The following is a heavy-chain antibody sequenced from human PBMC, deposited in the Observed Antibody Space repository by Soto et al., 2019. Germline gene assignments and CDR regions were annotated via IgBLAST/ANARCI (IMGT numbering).Heavy chain of an antibody. V-gene: IGHV1-18*01. CDR3: ARDVGYCSGGSCDY. D-gene: IGHD2-15*01. CDR1: GYTFTSYG. Sequence: ASVKVSCKASGYTFTSYGISWVRQAPGQGLEWMGWISAYNGNTNYAQKLQGRVTVTTDTSTSTAYMELRSLRSDDTAVYYCARDVGYCSGGSCDYWGQGTLVTVSS. J-gene: IGHJ4*02. CDR2: ISAYNGNT.